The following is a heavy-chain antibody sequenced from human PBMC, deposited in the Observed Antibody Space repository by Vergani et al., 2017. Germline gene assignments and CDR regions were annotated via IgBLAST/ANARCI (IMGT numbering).Heavy chain of an antibody. CDR1: GFTFSSYW. Sequence: EVQLVESGGGLVQPGGSLRLSCAASGFTFSSYWMSWVRQAPGKGLEWVANIKQDGSEKYYVDSVKGRFTISRDNAKNSLYLQMNSLRAGDTAVYYCAREYDILTGRTIVGWGEGSLVAVSS. V-gene: IGHV3-7*01. CDR2: IKQDGSEK. D-gene: IGHD3-9*01. J-gene: IGHJ4*02. CDR3: AREYDILTGRTIVG.